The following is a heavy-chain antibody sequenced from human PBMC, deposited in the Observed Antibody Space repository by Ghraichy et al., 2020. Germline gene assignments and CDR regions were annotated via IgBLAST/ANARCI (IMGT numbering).Heavy chain of an antibody. CDR1: EFTFDGYP. D-gene: IGHD3-10*01. V-gene: IGHV3-23*01. CDR2: LGADGRST. Sequence: GGSLRLSCAVSEFTFDGYPMTWVRQAPGKGLEWVSTLGADGRSTFYADSVKGRFTISRDKSKRTMYLQMNSLRADDTAVYYCAIEGGRLGEGAFDVWGQGTKVTVSS. J-gene: IGHJ3*01. CDR3: AIEGGRLGEGAFDV.